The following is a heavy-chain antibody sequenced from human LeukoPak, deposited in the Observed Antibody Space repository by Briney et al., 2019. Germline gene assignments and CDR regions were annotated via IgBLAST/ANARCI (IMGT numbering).Heavy chain of an antibody. D-gene: IGHD5-12*01. CDR2: IYYSGST. CDR3: ARKSGYGFHDY. J-gene: IGHJ4*02. Sequence: SETLSLTYTVSGASISSYYWSWIRQPPGKGLEWIGYIYYSGSTNYNPSLKSRVTISVDTSKNQFSLKLSSVTAADPAVYYCARKSGYGFHDYWGQGALVTVSS. CDR1: GASISSYY. V-gene: IGHV4-59*01.